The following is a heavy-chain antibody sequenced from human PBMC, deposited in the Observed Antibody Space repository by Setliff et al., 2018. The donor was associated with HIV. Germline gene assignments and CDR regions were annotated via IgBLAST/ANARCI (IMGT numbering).Heavy chain of an antibody. CDR3: ARVPYRSAWFSGGHDAFDI. Sequence: ASVKVSCKASGYSFARYGLSWVQQAPGQGLEWMGWISGFNGNTKYAQSFQDRVAMTTETATSTAYMEMRSLRSDDTAVYFCARVPYRSAWFSGGHDAFDIWAKGQWSPSPQ. D-gene: IGHD6-19*01. J-gene: IGHJ3*02. CDR2: ISGFNGNT. V-gene: IGHV1-18*01. CDR1: GYSFARYG.